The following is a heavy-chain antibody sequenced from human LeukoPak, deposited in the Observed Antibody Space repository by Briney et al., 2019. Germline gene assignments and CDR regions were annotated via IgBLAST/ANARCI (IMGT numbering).Heavy chain of an antibody. V-gene: IGHV3-30-3*01. D-gene: IGHD3-3*01. CDR1: GITFSSHA. Sequence: PGGSLRLSCVDSGITFSSHAMHWVRQAPGKGLEWVAAISYDGSNRYYAGSVKGRLTISRDNSKNTLHLQMDSLRAEDSAVYYCAGGRLDFWSGDYWGQGTLVTVSS. J-gene: IGHJ4*02. CDR2: ISYDGSNR. CDR3: AGGRLDFWSGDY.